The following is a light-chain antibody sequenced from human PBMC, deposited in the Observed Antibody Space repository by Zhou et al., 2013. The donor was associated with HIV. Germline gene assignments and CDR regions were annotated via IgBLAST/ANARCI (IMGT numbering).Light chain of an antibody. J-gene: IGKJ5*01. CDR3: QQLNSYPIT. CDR2: AAS. V-gene: IGKV1-9*01. Sequence: DIQLTQSPSFLSASVGDRVTITCRASQGISNHLTWYQQKVGKAPKLLIYAASTLQSGVPLRFGGSGSGTEFTLTISSLQPEDFATYYCQQLNSYPITFGQGTRLEIK. CDR1: QGISNH.